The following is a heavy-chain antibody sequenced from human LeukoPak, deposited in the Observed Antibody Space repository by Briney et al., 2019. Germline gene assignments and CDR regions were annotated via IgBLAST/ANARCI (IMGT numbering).Heavy chain of an antibody. V-gene: IGHV3-23*01. CDR3: AKARIAAAGTGAFDV. Sequence: PGGSLRLSCAASGSTFSSYAMTWVRQAPGKGLEWVPAFSATDGSAQYAESVKGRFTISRDNSKNRLYLQMNSLRAEDTAVYYCAKARIAAAGTGAFDVWGQGTMVTVSS. CDR1: GSTFSSYA. D-gene: IGHD6-13*01. J-gene: IGHJ3*01. CDR2: FSATDGSA.